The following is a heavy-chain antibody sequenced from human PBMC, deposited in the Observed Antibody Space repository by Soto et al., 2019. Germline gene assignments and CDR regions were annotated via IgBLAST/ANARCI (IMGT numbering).Heavy chain of an antibody. CDR3: AREAYQLLWGDYYYYGMDV. Sequence: QVQLQESGPGLVKPSETLSLTCTVSGGSVSSGSYYWSWIRQPPGKGLEWIGYIYYSGSTNYNPSLKSRDTISVDTSKNQFSLKLSSVTAADTAVYYCAREAYQLLWGDYYYYGMDVWGQGTTVTVSS. D-gene: IGHD2-2*01. CDR2: IYYSGST. V-gene: IGHV4-61*01. CDR1: GGSVSSGSYY. J-gene: IGHJ6*02.